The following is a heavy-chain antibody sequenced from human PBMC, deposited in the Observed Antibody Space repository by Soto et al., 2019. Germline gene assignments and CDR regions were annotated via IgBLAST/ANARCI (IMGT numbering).Heavy chain of an antibody. Sequence: GGSLRLSCVASGFSFGSYWMHWVRQAPGKGLVWVSRINTDGSSTTYADSVKGRFTISRDNAKNTLYLQMNGLRAEDTAIYYCARFSAPYGGYDPFDIWGQGTMVTVSS. CDR1: GFSFGSYW. V-gene: IGHV3-74*01. D-gene: IGHD5-12*01. CDR2: INTDGSST. J-gene: IGHJ3*02. CDR3: ARFSAPYGGYDPFDI.